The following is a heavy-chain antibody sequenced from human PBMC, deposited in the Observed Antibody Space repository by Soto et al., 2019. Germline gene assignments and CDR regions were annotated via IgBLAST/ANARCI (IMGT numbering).Heavy chain of an antibody. D-gene: IGHD3-22*01. J-gene: IGHJ4*02. V-gene: IGHV1-2*02. CDR3: ARGTPSYYDDSSGLFDY. CDR2: INPNSGGT. Sequence: ASVKVSCKASGYTFTGYYRHWVRQAPGQGLEWMGWINPNSGGTNYAQKFQGRVTMTRDTSISTAYMELSRLRSDDTAVYYCARGTPSYYDDSSGLFDYWGQGTLLEVFS. CDR1: GYTFTGYY.